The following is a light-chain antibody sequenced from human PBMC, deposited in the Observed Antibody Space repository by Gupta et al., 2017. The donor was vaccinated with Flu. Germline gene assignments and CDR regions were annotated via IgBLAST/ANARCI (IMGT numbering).Light chain of an antibody. V-gene: IGLV1-51*01. CDR2: DNN. CDR3: GTWDNSLSAGV. J-gene: IGLJ2*01. CDR1: SPNIENYY. Sequence: QSVLTQPPSVSAAPGQKVTLSCSGTSPNIENYYVSWYQQLPGTAPKLLIYDNNKRPSGIPDRFSGSKSGTSATLDITGLQTGDEADYYCGTWDNSLSAGVFGGGTKVTVL.